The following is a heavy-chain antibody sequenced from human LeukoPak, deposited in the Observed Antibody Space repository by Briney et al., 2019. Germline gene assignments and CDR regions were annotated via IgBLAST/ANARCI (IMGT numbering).Heavy chain of an antibody. D-gene: IGHD6-13*01. V-gene: IGHV3-11*03. CDR3: AVTWGSTWYYFDY. CDR2: ISSTSSHT. CDR1: GFTFSDYH. Sequence: GGSLRLSCAASGFTFSDYHMSWSRQAPGKGLEWVSYISSTSSHTDYADSVKGRFTISRDNAKNSLYLQMNSLRAGDTAVYYCAVTWGSTWYYFDYWGQGALVTVSS. J-gene: IGHJ4*02.